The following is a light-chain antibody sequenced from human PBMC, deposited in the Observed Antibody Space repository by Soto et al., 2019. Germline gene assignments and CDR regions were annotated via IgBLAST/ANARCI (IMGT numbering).Light chain of an antibody. CDR1: QSISSW. Sequence: DIQMTQSPSTLSVSLGDRVTITCRASQSISSWLAWYQQKPGKAPKLLIYKASSLESGVPSRFSGSGSGTEFTLTISSLQPDDFATYCWQQYNSYSLTFGGGTKVEIK. CDR3: QQYNSYSLT. V-gene: IGKV1-5*03. J-gene: IGKJ4*01. CDR2: KAS.